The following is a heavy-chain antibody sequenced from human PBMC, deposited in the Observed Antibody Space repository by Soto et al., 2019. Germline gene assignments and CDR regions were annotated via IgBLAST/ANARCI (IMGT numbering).Heavy chain of an antibody. Sequence: SETLSLTCTVWGDCVSGESYYWTCIRKPPWKGLEWICHIYSSGSTKYHPSLKSRVTISLDTSSHQLSLEFTSVTPADTAISYSARDIRGYRRAFDYCAQGTLVPVSS. D-gene: IGHD5-18*01. CDR2: IYSSGST. V-gene: IGHV4-61*01. J-gene: IGHJ4*02. CDR1: GDCVSGESYY. CDR3: ARDIRGYRRAFDY.